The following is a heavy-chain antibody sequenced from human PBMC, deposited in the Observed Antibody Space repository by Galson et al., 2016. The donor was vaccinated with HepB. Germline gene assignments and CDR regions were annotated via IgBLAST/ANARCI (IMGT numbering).Heavy chain of an antibody. Sequence: SLRLSCAASGFTFSSYSMHWVRQAPGKGLEWVAIISYDGTNKYCADSVKGRFTIARDNSKNTLSLQMNSLRTEDTAVYYCARDRGYNAFDYRPAYLGQGTLVTV. CDR2: ISYDGTNK. D-gene: IGHD5-12*01. V-gene: IGHV3-30-3*01. J-gene: IGHJ4*02. CDR1: GFTFSSYS. CDR3: ARDRGYNAFDYRPAY.